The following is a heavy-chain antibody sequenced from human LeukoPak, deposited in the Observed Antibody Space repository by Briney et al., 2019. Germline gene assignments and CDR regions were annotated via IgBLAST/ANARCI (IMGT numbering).Heavy chain of an antibody. CDR2: INAGNGNT. J-gene: IGHJ4*02. Sequence: ASVKVSCKASGYTFTSYAMHWVRQAPGQRLEWMGWINAGNGNTKYSQKFQGRVTITRDTSASTAYMELSSLRSEDTAVYYCARDEAKRGATLYYFDYWGQGTLVTVSS. CDR1: GYTFTSYA. D-gene: IGHD1-26*01. CDR3: ARDEAKRGATLYYFDY. V-gene: IGHV1-3*01.